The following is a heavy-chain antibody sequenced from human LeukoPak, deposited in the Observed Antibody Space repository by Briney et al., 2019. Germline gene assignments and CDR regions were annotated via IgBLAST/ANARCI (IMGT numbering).Heavy chain of an antibody. J-gene: IGHJ4*02. CDR3: AHSTTSSGWWPFDY. V-gene: IGHV2-5*08. Sequence: QTLSLTCTVSGGSISSGDYYWSWIRQPPGKALEWLALIYWDDDKRYSPSLKSRLTITKDTSKNQVVLTMTNMDPVDTATYYCAHSTTSSGWWPFDYWGQGTLVTVSS. D-gene: IGHD6-19*01. CDR2: IYWDDDK. CDR1: GGSISSGDYY.